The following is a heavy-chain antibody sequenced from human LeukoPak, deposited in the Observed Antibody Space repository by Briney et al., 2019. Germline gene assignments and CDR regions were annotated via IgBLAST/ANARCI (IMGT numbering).Heavy chain of an antibody. V-gene: IGHV4-61*01. D-gene: IGHD2-2*01. CDR3: ASLYCSSTSCYLFH. Sequence: SETLSLTCTVSGGSIISASYYWSWIRQTPGKGLEWIGYIYYSGSTNYNPSLKSRVNISVDTSKNQFSLKLSSVTAADTALYYCASLYCSSTSCYLFHWGQGTLVTVSS. CDR2: IYYSGST. J-gene: IGHJ4*02. CDR1: GGSIISASYY.